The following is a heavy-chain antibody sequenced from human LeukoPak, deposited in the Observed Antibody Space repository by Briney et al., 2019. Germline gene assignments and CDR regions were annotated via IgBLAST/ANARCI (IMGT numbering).Heavy chain of an antibody. CDR1: GYTFTSYD. D-gene: IGHD4-23*01. CDR2: MNPNSGNT. V-gene: IGHV1-8*03. Sequence: ASVKVSCKASGYTFTSYDINWVRQATGQGLEWMGWMNPNSGNTAYAQKFQGRVTITRNTSISTAYMELSSLRSDDTAVYYCARGPGGGNYYYYYYMDVWGKGTTVTVSS. CDR3: ARGPGGGNYYYYYYMDV. J-gene: IGHJ6*03.